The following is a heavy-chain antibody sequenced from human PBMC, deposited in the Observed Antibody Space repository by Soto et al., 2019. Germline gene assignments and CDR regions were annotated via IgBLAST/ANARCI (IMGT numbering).Heavy chain of an antibody. D-gene: IGHD1-26*01. J-gene: IGHJ4*02. CDR3: AKDLVGGTSSNFDY. V-gene: IGHV3-23*01. Sequence: LRLSCAASGFTFTSYAMSWVRQAPGKGLEWVSAISASGGSTYYADSVKGRFTISRDNSKNTLYLQMNSLRAEDTAVYYCAKDLVGGTSSNFDYWGQGTLVTVSS. CDR1: GFTFTSYA. CDR2: ISASGGST.